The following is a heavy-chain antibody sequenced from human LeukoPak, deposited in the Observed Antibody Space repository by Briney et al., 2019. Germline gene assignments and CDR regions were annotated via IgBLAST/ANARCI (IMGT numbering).Heavy chain of an antibody. D-gene: IGHD6-13*01. V-gene: IGHV3-66*01. CDR1: GFTVTSNY. Sequence: GGSLRLSCAASGFTVTSNYMSWVRQAPGTGVEWGSVIFSGDNIYYADSVKGRFTICRDNSKNTLYLQMRSLRAEDTAVYYCARGYSSSWYGGADNYFDYWGQGTRVTVSS. J-gene: IGHJ4*02. CDR2: IFSGDNI. CDR3: ARGYSSSWYGGADNYFDY.